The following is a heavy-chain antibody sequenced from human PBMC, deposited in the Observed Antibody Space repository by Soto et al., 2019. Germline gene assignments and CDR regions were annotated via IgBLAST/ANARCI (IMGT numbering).Heavy chain of an antibody. CDR1: GYTFTAYY. J-gene: IGHJ3*01. Sequence: QEQLVQSGAEVKKPGASVRVSCKASGYTFTAYYVHWLRQAPGQGLEWRGWVNPHSGATVIAQRFLGSVTLTTDTSITTAYMELTSLTYDDTALSYCARLPNPGEPYAFHLWGHGTLVTVSS. V-gene: IGHV1-2*04. D-gene: IGHD3-10*01. CDR2: VNPHSGAT. CDR3: ARLPNPGEPYAFHL.